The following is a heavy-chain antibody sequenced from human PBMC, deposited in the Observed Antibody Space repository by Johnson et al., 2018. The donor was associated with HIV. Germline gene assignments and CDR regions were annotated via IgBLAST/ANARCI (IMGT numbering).Heavy chain of an antibody. V-gene: IGHV3-15*01. CDR2: IKSKTDGGTT. J-gene: IGHJ3*02. CDR3: TTVSVSLGNAFDI. Sequence: VQLVESGGGLVQPGGSLRLSCAASGFTFSSYDMHWVRQATGKGLEWVGRIKSKTDGGTTDYAAPVKGRFTISRDDSKNTLYLQMNSLKTEDTAVYYCTTVSVSLGNAFDIWGQGTMVTVSS. CDR1: GFTFSSYD.